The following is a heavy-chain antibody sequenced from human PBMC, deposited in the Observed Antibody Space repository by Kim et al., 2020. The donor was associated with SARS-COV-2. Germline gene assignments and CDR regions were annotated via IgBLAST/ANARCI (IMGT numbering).Heavy chain of an antibody. V-gene: IGHV3-73*01. CDR3: TRPHDYSNWDYYYYGMDV. J-gene: IGHJ6*02. CDR1: GFTFSGSA. D-gene: IGHD4-4*01. CDR2: IRSKANSYAT. Sequence: GGSLRLSCAASGFTFSGSAMHWVRQASGKGLEWVGRIRSKANSYATAYAASVKGRFTISRDDSKNTAYLQMNSPKTEDTAVYYCTRPHDYSNWDYYYYGMDVWGQGTTVTVSS.